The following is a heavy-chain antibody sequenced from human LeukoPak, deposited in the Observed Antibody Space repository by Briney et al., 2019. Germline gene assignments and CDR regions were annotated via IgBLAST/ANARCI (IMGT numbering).Heavy chain of an antibody. CDR2: ISPYNGNR. D-gene: IGHD3-9*01. Sequence: ASVKVSCKAYGHTFISYGITWVRQAPGQGLEWMGWISPYNGNRKYTQELQGRVTMTTDTSTSTANMELRSLRSDDTAVYYCARDGHLTGYYTWGQGTLVTVSS. CDR3: ARDGHLTGYYT. V-gene: IGHV1-18*01. J-gene: IGHJ4*02. CDR1: GHTFISYG.